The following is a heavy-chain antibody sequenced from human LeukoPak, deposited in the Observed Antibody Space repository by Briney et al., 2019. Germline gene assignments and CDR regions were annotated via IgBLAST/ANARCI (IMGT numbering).Heavy chain of an antibody. J-gene: IGHJ4*02. Sequence: ATVKVSCKASVYTFTSYGISWVRQAPGQGLEWMGWISAYNGNTNYAQKLQGRVTMTTDTSTSTAYMELRSLRSDDAAVYYCAMVRRWGDTYWGQGTLVTVSS. V-gene: IGHV1-18*01. CDR3: AMVRRWGDTY. CDR1: VYTFTSYG. D-gene: IGHD5-24*01. CDR2: ISAYNGNT.